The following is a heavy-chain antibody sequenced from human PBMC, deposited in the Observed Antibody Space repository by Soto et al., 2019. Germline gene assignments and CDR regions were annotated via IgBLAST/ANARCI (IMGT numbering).Heavy chain of an antibody. Sequence: TLSLTCTVSGASISHVGNFWSWIRQHPGKGLEWIGYIYYSGITHYNPSLKSRAIISVDTSLSQISLNLSSVAAADTAVYFCARSAWAGESDYWGQGTVVTVSS. D-gene: IGHD6-19*01. J-gene: IGHJ4*02. CDR3: ARSAWAGESDY. V-gene: IGHV4-31*03. CDR1: GASISHVGNF. CDR2: IYYSGIT.